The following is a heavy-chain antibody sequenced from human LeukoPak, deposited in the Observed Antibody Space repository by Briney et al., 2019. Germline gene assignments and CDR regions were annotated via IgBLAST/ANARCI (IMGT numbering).Heavy chain of an antibody. CDR1: GGSISSSSYY. V-gene: IGHV4-39*07. CDR3: ARVKVAEGYYGSGSYYNPPTRYYYMDV. Sequence: QPSETLSLTCSVFGGSISSSSYYWGWIRQPPGKGLEWIGSIYYSGSTYYNLSLKSRVTISIDTSKNQFSLKLNSVTAADTAVYYCARVKVAEGYYGSGSYYNPPTRYYYMDVWGKGTTVTISS. D-gene: IGHD3-10*01. CDR2: IYYSGST. J-gene: IGHJ6*03.